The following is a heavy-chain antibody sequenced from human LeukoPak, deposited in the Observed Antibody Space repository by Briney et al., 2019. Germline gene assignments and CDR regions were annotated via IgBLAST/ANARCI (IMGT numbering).Heavy chain of an antibody. CDR2: ITGNHGAT. D-gene: IGHD4-17*01. J-gene: IGHJ5*02. V-gene: IGHV3-23*01. CDR3: TKGPNGNYVGAFDP. CDR1: GFTFSSFA. Sequence: GGSLRLSCAASGFTFSSFAMTWDRQAPGKGLEWVSSITGNHGATYNIDSVKGRFTISRDNSQNTLYLQMNSLRVEDTAVYYCTKGPNGNYVGAFDPWGQGTLVTVSS.